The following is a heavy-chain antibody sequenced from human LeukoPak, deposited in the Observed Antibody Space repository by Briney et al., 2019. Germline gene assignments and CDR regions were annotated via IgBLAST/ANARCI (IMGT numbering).Heavy chain of an antibody. CDR3: ARDRGITSFGVVITLDH. V-gene: IGHV3-7*01. CDR1: GFTFSSYS. CDR2: IKQEGDEK. Sequence: GGSLRLSCAASGFTFSSYSMIWVRQAPGKGLEWVANIKQEGDEKHYVDSVKGRFTISRDNARNSLYLQMNGLRAEDTAVYYCARDRGITSFGVVITLDHWGQGTVVIVSS. D-gene: IGHD3-3*01. J-gene: IGHJ4*02.